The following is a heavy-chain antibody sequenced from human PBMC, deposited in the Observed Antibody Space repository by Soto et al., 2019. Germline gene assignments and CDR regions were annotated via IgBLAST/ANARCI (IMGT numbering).Heavy chain of an antibody. CDR1: GYAFTGYY. D-gene: IGHD5-18*01. CDR3: ATRYSYVHF. J-gene: IGHJ4*02. V-gene: IGHV1-2*02. Sequence: ASEKVSCKSSGYAFTGYYIHWVRQAPGRGLEWMGWINPNSGDTNYAQKFQGRVTMTRDTSFSTAYMELSSLRSDDTAVYYCATRYSYVHFWGQGTLVTVSS. CDR2: INPNSGDT.